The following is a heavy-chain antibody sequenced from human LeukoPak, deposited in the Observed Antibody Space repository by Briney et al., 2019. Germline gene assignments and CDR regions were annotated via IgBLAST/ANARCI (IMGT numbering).Heavy chain of an antibody. J-gene: IGHJ4*02. CDR2: ISYDGSNK. CDR3: ARGSPPDY. CDR1: GFTFSSYG. Sequence: GGSLRLSCAASGFTFSSYGMHWVRQAPGKGLEWVAVISYDGSNKYYADSVKGRFTISRDNSKNTLYLQMNSLRIEDTAVYYCARGSPPDYWGQGTLVTVSS. V-gene: IGHV3-30*03.